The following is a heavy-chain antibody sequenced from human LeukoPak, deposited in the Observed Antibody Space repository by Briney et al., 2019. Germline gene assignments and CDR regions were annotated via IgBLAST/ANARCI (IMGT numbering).Heavy chain of an antibody. CDR2: ITTSGGST. J-gene: IGHJ5*02. Sequence: GEPLRLSCAASGFTFSSYAMSWVRRAPGKGLEWVSGITTSGGSTSYADSVKGRFTISRDNPGNTLFMEMHSLRADDTAVSYCGLDSYDSGPSDIWFDPWGQGNLVTVSS. CDR1: GFTFSSYA. V-gene: IGHV3-23*01. CDR3: GLDSYDSGPSDIWFDP. D-gene: IGHD3-22*01.